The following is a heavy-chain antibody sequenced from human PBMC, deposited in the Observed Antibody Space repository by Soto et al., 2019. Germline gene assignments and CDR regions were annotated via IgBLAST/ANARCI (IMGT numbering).Heavy chain of an antibody. J-gene: IGHJ4*02. V-gene: IGHV4-34*01. CDR1: GGSFSGYY. Sequence: QVQLQQWGAGLLKPSETLSLTCAVYGGSFSGYYWSWIRQPPGKGLEWIGEINHSGSTNYNPSLKSRVPISVDTSKSQFSLKLSSVTAADTAVYYCARGKDTAMVWLDYCCQGTLVTVSS. D-gene: IGHD5-18*01. CDR3: ARGKDTAMVWLDY. CDR2: INHSGST.